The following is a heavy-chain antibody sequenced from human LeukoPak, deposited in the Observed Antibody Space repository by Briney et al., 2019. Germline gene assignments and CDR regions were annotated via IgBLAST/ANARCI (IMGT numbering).Heavy chain of an antibody. Sequence: GGSLRLSCAASGFTFSSYSMNRVRQAPGKGLEWVSSISSSSSYIYYADSVKGRFTISRDNAKNSLYLQMNSLRAEDTAVYYCARDYYDSSGVFDYWGQGTLVTVSS. V-gene: IGHV3-21*01. J-gene: IGHJ4*02. CDR1: GFTFSSYS. CDR2: ISSSSSYI. CDR3: ARDYYDSSGVFDY. D-gene: IGHD3-22*01.